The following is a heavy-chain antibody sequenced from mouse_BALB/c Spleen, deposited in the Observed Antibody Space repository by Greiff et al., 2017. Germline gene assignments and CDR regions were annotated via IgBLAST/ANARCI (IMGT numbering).Heavy chain of an antibody. V-gene: IGHV2-9*02. J-gene: IGHJ1*01. Sequence: VQLVESGPGLVAPSQSLSITCTVSGFSLTSYGVHWVRQPPGKGLEWLGVIWAGGSTNYNSALMSRLSISKDNSKSQVFLKMNSLQTDDTAMYYCARETYYYGSRGYLDVWGAGTTVTVSS. D-gene: IGHD1-1*01. CDR2: IWAGGST. CDR3: ARETYYYGSRGYLDV. CDR1: GFSLTSYG.